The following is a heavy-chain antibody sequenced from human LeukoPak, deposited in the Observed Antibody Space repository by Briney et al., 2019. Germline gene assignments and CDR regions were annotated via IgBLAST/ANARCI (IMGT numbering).Heavy chain of an antibody. CDR2: IIPIFGTA. CDR1: GGTFSSYA. V-gene: IGHV1-69*05. D-gene: IGHD3-10*01. Sequence: ASVKFACKASGGTFSSYAISWVRQAPGQGLEWRGGIIPIFGTANYAQKFQGRVTITTVESPSTAYMELGSVRSEDTAVYYCARGTRGSCYIDYWGQGTRVSVS. CDR3: ARGTRGSCYIDY. J-gene: IGHJ4*02.